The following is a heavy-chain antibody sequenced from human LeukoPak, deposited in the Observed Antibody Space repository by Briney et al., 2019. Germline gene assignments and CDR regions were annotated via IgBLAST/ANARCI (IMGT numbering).Heavy chain of an antibody. CDR3: AKDLHYGSADY. J-gene: IGHJ4*02. CDR2: ISGSGGSA. V-gene: IGHV3-23*01. Sequence: GGTLRLSCAASGFTFNSYDMNWVRQAPGQGLEWVSTISGSGGSAYYADSVRGRFAISRDNSKNTLYLQMNSLRAEDTAVYYCAKDLHYGSADYWGQGTLVTVSS. D-gene: IGHD3-10*01. CDR1: GFTFNSYD.